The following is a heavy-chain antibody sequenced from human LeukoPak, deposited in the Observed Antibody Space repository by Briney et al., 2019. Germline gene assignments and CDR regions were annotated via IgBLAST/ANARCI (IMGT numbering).Heavy chain of an antibody. CDR2: ISWNRGSI. Sequence: GRSLRLSCAASGFTFDDYAMHWVRQAPGKGLEWVSGISWNRGSIGYADSVKGRFTISRDNAKNSLYLQMNSLRAEDTALYYCAKDSGYSYGNTPGMIDYWGQGTLVTVSS. D-gene: IGHD5-18*01. V-gene: IGHV3-9*01. CDR1: GFTFDDYA. CDR3: AKDSGYSYGNTPGMIDY. J-gene: IGHJ4*02.